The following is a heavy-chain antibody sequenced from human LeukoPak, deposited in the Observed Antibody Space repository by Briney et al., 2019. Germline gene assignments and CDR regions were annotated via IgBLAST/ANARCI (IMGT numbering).Heavy chain of an antibody. D-gene: IGHD3-22*01. CDR2: IYSGGST. Sequence: GGSLRLSCTVSGFTVSSNSMSWLRQAPGKGLEWVSFIYSGGSTQYSDSVKGRFTISRDNSKNTLYLQMNSLRAEDTAVYYCARRAGDYSHPYDYWGQGTLVTVSS. CDR3: ARRAGDYSHPYDY. CDR1: GFTVSSNS. V-gene: IGHV3-53*01. J-gene: IGHJ4*02.